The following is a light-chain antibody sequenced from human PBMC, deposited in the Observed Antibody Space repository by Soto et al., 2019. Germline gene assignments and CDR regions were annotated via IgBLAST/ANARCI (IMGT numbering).Light chain of an antibody. J-gene: IGLJ2*01. CDR3: CSFAGGSTYVV. CDR1: TSDIGGYNY. Sequence: QSVLTQPASVSGSPGQTITISCAGSTSDIGGYNYVSWYQQYPGTTPKLLIFEVSLRPAWISNRFSGSKSGNTASLTISGLLADDEADYHCCSFAGGSTYVVFGGGTKLTVL. V-gene: IGLV2-23*02. CDR2: EVS.